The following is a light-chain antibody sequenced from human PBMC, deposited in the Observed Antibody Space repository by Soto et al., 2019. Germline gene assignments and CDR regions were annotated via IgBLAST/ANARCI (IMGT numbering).Light chain of an antibody. Sequence: EIVLTQSPGTLSLSRGERATLSCRASQSVSSIYLAWYQQKPGQAPRLLIYGASSSATGIPARFTGSGSGTDFSRTISSLEPAEFAVYYCHHYGSPPLTFGVGTKVEIK. CDR2: GAS. CDR3: HHYGSPPLT. J-gene: IGKJ4*01. CDR1: QSVSSIY. V-gene: IGKV3-20*01.